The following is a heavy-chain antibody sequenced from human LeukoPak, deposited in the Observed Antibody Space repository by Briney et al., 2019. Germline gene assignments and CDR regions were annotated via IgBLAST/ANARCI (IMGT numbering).Heavy chain of an antibody. Sequence: ASVKVSCKVSGYTLTELSMHWVRQAPGQGLEWMGWISAYNGNTNYAQKLQGRVTMTTDTSTSTAYMELRSLRSDDTAVYYCARVDGYNRRTYFFDYWGQGTLVTVSS. CDR2: ISAYNGNT. D-gene: IGHD5-24*01. V-gene: IGHV1-18*01. CDR1: GYTLTELS. CDR3: ARVDGYNRRTYFFDY. J-gene: IGHJ4*02.